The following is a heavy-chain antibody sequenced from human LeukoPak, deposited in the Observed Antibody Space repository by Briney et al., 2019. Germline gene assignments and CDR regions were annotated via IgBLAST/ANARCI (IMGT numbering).Heavy chain of an antibody. Sequence: ASVKASCKASGYPFPSYGISWVRQAPGQGLEWMGWISAYNGNTNYAQKLQDRVTVATDRSTSTAYMELRSLRSDDTAVYYCARDSGALAVGATNDYWGQGTLVTVSS. J-gene: IGHJ4*02. CDR2: ISAYNGNT. V-gene: IGHV1-18*01. CDR3: ARDSGALAVGATNDY. CDR1: GYPFPSYG. D-gene: IGHD1-26*01.